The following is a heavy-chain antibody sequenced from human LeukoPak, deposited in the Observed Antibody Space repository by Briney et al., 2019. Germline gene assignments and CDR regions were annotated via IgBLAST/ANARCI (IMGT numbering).Heavy chain of an antibody. J-gene: IGHJ4*02. CDR1: GDSITSGGFY. CDR3: ARAPWGPSPRWWAFDF. V-gene: IGHV4-30-2*06. D-gene: IGHD2-15*01. Sequence: SETLSLTCKVSGDSITSGGFYWSWIRQSSGKGLEWIGSIYRGGSTYCNPSLKSRVIISVDRSKNQFSLNLTSVTAADTAVYYCARAPWGPSPRWWAFDFWGQGAQVTVSS. CDR2: IYRGGST.